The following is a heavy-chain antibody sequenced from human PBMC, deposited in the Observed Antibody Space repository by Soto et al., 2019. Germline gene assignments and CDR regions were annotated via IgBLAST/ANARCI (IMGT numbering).Heavy chain of an antibody. CDR3: ARAKAPLYSSSWYWFDP. Sequence: SETLSLTCTVSGGSISSYYWSWIRQPPGKGLEWIGYIYYSGSTNYNPSLKSRVTMSVDTSKNQFSLKLSSVTAADTAVYYCARAKAPLYSSSWYWFDPWGQGTLVTVSS. CDR2: IYYSGST. V-gene: IGHV4-59*08. D-gene: IGHD6-13*01. CDR1: GGSISSYY. J-gene: IGHJ5*02.